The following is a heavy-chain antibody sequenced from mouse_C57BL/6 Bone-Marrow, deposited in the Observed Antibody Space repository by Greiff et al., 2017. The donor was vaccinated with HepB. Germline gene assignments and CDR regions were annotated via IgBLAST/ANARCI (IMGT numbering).Heavy chain of an antibody. CDR3: ARDPGYYGSSWSYWYFDV. J-gene: IGHJ1*03. Sequence: EVKLVESGGGLVKPGGSLKLSCAASGFTFSSYAMSWVRQTPEKRLEWVATISDGGSYTYYPDNVKGRFTISRDNAKNNLYLQMSHLKSEDTAMYYCARDPGYYGSSWSYWYFDVGGTGTTVTVSS. D-gene: IGHD1-1*01. CDR1: GFTFSSYA. V-gene: IGHV5-4*01. CDR2: ISDGGSYT.